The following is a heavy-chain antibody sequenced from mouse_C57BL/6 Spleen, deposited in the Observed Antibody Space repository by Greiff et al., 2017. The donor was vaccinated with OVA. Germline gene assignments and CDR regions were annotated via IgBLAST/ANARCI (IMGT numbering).Heavy chain of an antibody. CDR2: ISNGGGST. CDR1: GFTFSDYY. Sequence: EVNVVESGGGLVQPGGSLTLSCAASGFTFSDYYMYWVRQTPEKRLEWVAYISNGGGSTYYPDTVKGRFTISRDNAKNTLYLQMSRLKSEDTAMYYCARQRGSSGAWFAYWGQGTLVTVSA. D-gene: IGHD1-1*01. V-gene: IGHV5-12*01. J-gene: IGHJ3*01. CDR3: ARQRGSSGAWFAY.